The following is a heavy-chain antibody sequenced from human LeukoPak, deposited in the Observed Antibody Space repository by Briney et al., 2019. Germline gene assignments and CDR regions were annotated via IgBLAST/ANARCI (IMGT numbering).Heavy chain of an antibody. D-gene: IGHD6-13*01. J-gene: IGHJ6*03. CDR3: ARAKGEAAPSLKTPRDYYYVDV. Sequence: GASVKVSCKASGYTFTSYGISWVRQAPGQGLEWMGWISAYNGNTNYAQKLQGRVTMTTDTSTSTAYMELRSLRSDDTAVYYCARAKGEAAPSLKTPRDYYYVDVWGKGTTVTVSS. CDR2: ISAYNGNT. CDR1: GYTFTSYG. V-gene: IGHV1-18*01.